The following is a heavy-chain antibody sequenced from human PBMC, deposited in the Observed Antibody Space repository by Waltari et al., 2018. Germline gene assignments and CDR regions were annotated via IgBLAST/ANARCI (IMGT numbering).Heavy chain of an antibody. D-gene: IGHD6-13*01. V-gene: IGHV4-34*02. CDR1: GGSFSGSH. CDR3: ARIVGSIWTAFDP. Sequence: QVQLQQWGAGLLNPSDTLSLTCSVSGGSFSGSHWTWIRQSAKKGLEWIGEVSNDGRSNYTPSLMSRVTISIDSSKIHFFLRLNSLNAADTGIYFCARIVGSIWTAFDPWGQGTLVTVSS. CDR2: VSNDGRS. J-gene: IGHJ5*02.